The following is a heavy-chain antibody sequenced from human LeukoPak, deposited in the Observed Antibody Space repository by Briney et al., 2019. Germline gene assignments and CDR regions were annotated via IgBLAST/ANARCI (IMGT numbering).Heavy chain of an antibody. D-gene: IGHD2-15*01. J-gene: IGHJ4*02. V-gene: IGHV3-21*01. CDR3: ARGLLGYCSGGSCYGYY. CDR2: ISSSSSYI. Sequence: GGSLRLSCAASGFTFSSYSMNWVRQAPGKGLEWVSSISSSSSYIYYADSVKGRFTISRDNAKNSLYLQMNSLRAEDTAVYYRARGLLGYCSGGSCYGYYWGQGTLVTVSS. CDR1: GFTFSSYS.